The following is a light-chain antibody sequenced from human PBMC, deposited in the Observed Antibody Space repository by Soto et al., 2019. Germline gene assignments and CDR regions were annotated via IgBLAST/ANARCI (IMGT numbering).Light chain of an antibody. V-gene: IGKV3-15*01. J-gene: IGKJ5*01. CDR2: DTS. Sequence: EIVLTQSPGTQSLSPGERATLSCRASQSVSIHLAWYQQKPGQAPRLLIYDTSTRATGIPARFSGSGSGTEFTLTISSLQSEDFAVYYCQQYSNWPPITFGQGTRLEIK. CDR3: QQYSNWPPIT. CDR1: QSVSIH.